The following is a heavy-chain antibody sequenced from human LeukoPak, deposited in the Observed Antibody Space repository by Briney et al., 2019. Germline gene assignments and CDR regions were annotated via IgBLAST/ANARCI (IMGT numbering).Heavy chain of an antibody. CDR1: GGSISSGGYY. D-gene: IGHD6-6*01. V-gene: IGHV4-31*03. CDR2: IYYSGST. J-gene: IGHJ6*03. CDR3: ARVVIAARYYYYYMDV. Sequence: PSETLSLTCTVSGGSISSGGYYWSWIRQHPGKGLEWIGYIYYSGSTYYNPSLKSRVTISVDTSKNQISLKLSSVTAADTAVYYCARVVIAARYYYYYMDVWGKGTTVTVSS.